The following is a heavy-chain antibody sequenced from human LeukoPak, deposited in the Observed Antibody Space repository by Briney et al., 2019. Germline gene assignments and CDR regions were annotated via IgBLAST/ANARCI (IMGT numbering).Heavy chain of an antibody. J-gene: IGHJ4*02. Sequence: PGGSLRLSCAASGFTFSRYWMSWVRQAPGKGLEWVANIKQDGSEKYYVDSVKGRFTISRDNAKNSLYLQMNSLRAEDTAVYYCASHYGDYSFFDYWGQGTLVTVSS. CDR3: ASHYGDYSFFDY. V-gene: IGHV3-7*02. D-gene: IGHD4-17*01. CDR1: GFTFSRYW. CDR2: IKQDGSEK.